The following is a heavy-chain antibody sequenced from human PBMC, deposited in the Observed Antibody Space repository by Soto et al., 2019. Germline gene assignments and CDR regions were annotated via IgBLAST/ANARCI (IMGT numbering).Heavy chain of an antibody. CDR3: VRDVYIWTGVDLDV. D-gene: IGHD1-1*01. V-gene: IGHV1-18*01. J-gene: IGHJ6*04. CDR2: ISGYNGNT. CDR1: GYTFSDYD. Sequence: QVRLVQSGAEVKKPGASVKVSCKAFGYTFSDYDITGVRQAPGQGLEWMGWISGYNGNTNYAQKFQGRVTMTTDTSTGTAYMELRSLRSGDTAVYYCVRDVYIWTGVDLDVCGKGTTVTVSS.